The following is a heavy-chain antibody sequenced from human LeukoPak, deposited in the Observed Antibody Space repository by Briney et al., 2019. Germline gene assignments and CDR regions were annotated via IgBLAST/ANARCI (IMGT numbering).Heavy chain of an antibody. V-gene: IGHV3-11*05. CDR2: ISGSTTYT. CDR1: GFTFSDFY. D-gene: IGHD6-13*01. Sequence: GGSLRLSCAASGFTFSDFYMSWIRQAPGKGLEWVSYISGSTTYTNYADSVKGRFTISRDNAKNSLYLQMNSLRAEDTAVYYCARDSSIAAASNWFDPWGQGTLVTVSS. CDR3: ARDSSIAAASNWFDP. J-gene: IGHJ5*02.